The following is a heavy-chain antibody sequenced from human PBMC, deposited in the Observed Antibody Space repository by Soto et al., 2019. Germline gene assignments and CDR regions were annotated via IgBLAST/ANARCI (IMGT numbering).Heavy chain of an antibody. J-gene: IGHJ5*02. V-gene: IGHV1-69*12. D-gene: IGHD3-22*01. Sequence: QVQLVQSGAEVKKPGSSVKVSCKASGGTFSSYAISWVXXXXXXXXXXXXEIIPIFGTANYAQKFQGRVTITADESTSTAYMELSSLRSEDTAVYYCARDRGPSSGYYPYWFDPWGQGTLVTVSS. CDR1: GGTFSSYA. CDR2: IIPIFGTA. CDR3: ARDRGPSSGYYPYWFDP.